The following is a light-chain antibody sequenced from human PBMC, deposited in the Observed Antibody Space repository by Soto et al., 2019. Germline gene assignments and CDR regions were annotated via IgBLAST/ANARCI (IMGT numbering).Light chain of an antibody. CDR3: SSYAGSAWVV. Sequence: QSALTQPPSASGSSGQSVTISCTGTSSDVGGYNYVSWYQQHPGKAPKLMIYDVNKRPSGVPDRFSGSKSGNTASLTVSGLQADDEADYYCSSYAGSAWVVFGGGTKLTVL. V-gene: IGLV2-8*01. CDR2: DVN. J-gene: IGLJ2*01. CDR1: SSDVGGYNY.